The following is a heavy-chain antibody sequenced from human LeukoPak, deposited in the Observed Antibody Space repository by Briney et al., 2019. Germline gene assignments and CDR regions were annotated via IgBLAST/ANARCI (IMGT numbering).Heavy chain of an antibody. J-gene: IGHJ1*01. CDR2: IYPADSDT. Sequence: GESLKISCKDSPYYFINFWIGWVRQMPGKGLEWMGIIYPADSDTRYNPSFQGHVTISADRSASTAYLQWHSLKASDTAIYYCARGINDEYFQSWGQGTLVTVSS. CDR1: PYYFINFW. V-gene: IGHV5-51*01. D-gene: IGHD2/OR15-2a*01. CDR3: ARGINDEYFQS.